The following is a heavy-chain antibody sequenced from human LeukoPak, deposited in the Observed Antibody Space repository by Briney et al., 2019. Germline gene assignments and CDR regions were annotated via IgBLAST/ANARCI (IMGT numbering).Heavy chain of an antibody. D-gene: IGHD4-17*01. CDR2: IYYSGST. Sequence: SETLSLTCPVSGGSIRSYYWSWIRQPPWKGLEWIGYIYYSGSTNYNPYLKSRVSISVDTSKNQFSLKLSSVTAADTAVYYCARTGSTVTMLYPFDPWGQGTLVTVSS. V-gene: IGHV4-59*01. J-gene: IGHJ5*02. CDR1: GGSIRSYY. CDR3: ARTGSTVTMLYPFDP.